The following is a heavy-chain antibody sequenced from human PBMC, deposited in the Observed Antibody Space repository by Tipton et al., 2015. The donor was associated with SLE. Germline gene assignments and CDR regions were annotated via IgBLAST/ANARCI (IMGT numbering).Heavy chain of an antibody. D-gene: IGHD4/OR15-4a*01. CDR3: AANHDAFDI. V-gene: IGHV4-61*02. Sequence: LRLSCTVSGGSISSGSYYWSWIRQPAGKGLEWIGRIYTSGSTNYNPSLKSRVTISVDTSKNQFSLKLSSVTAADTAVYYCAANHDAFDIWGQETMVTVSS. J-gene: IGHJ3*02. CDR1: GGSISSGSYY. CDR2: IYTSGST.